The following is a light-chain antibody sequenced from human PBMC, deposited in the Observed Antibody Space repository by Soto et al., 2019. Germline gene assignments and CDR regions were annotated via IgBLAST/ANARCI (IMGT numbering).Light chain of an antibody. J-gene: IGKJ4*01. CDR2: NXS. Sequence: EMVLTQSRATLFLSPGGRATLSXMASPGVRRYLDWYQQKPGPAPRLXXDNXSNMATGSPARLSGSGSATDFTLTISSLEPKDFAVYYCQQRSNGRRTFGGGTKVDIK. CDR1: PGVRRY. CDR3: QQRSNGRRT. V-gene: IGKV3-11*01.